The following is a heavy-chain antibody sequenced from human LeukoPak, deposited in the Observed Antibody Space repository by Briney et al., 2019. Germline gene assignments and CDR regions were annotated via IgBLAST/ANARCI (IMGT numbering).Heavy chain of an antibody. CDR1: GYSFTSYW. D-gene: IGHD3-10*01. V-gene: IGHV5-51*01. J-gene: IGHJ5*02. Sequence: GESLKISCKGSGYSFTSYWIGWVRQMPGKGLEWMGIIYPGDSETRYSPSFQGQVTISADKSIRTAYLQWSSLKASDTAMYYCARLHYYGSGRRGAWFDPWGQGTLATVSS. CDR3: ARLHYYGSGRRGAWFDP. CDR2: IYPGDSET.